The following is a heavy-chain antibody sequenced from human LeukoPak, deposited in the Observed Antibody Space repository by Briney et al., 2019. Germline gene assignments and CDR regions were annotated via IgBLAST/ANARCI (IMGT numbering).Heavy chain of an antibody. Sequence: KPSETLSLTCTVSGGSISSYYWSWIRQPPGKGLEWIAYISDIRSINYNPSLKSRVTISLDTSKNQFSLKLSSVTAADTAVYYCAGHRPRNTVDFWGQGTLVTVSS. V-gene: IGHV4-59*08. J-gene: IGHJ4*02. CDR1: GGSISSYY. CDR2: ISDIRSI. D-gene: IGHD2/OR15-2a*01. CDR3: AGHRPRNTVDF.